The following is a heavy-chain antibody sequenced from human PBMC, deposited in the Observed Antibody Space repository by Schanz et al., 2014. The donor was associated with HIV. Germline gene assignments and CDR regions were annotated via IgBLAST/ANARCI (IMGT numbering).Heavy chain of an antibody. CDR2: IKSKTDGETT. CDR3: TTRRVLGVNLDV. J-gene: IGHJ6*02. D-gene: IGHD3-3*01. Sequence: VQLVESGGGLVQPGGSLRLSCATSGFTFSNYWMSWVRQAPGKGLEWVGLIKSKTDGETTDYAAPVKGRFTISRDDSKTTLFLQMNSLKSEDTAVYYCTTRRVLGVNLDVWGQGTTVTVSS. CDR1: GFTFSNYW. V-gene: IGHV3-15*01.